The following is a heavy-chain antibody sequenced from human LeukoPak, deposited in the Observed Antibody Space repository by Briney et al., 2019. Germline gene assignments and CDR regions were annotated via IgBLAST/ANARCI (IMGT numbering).Heavy chain of an antibody. CDR1: GLTFSSYW. V-gene: IGHV3-7*05. D-gene: IGHD2-2*02. Sequence: GGSLRLSCGASGLTFSSYWMTWVRQAPGKGLGWVASIRQDGSEKFYVDPVKGRFTISRDNPKSSLYLQINSLRTEDTAVYYCARGYCSSTSCYKNWFDPWGQGTLVTVSS. J-gene: IGHJ5*02. CDR2: IRQDGSEK. CDR3: ARGYCSSTSCYKNWFDP.